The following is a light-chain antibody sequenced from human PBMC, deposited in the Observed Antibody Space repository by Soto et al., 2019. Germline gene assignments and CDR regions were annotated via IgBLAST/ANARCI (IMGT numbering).Light chain of an antibody. CDR2: GAS. CDR1: QSVSSRY. Sequence: EIVLTQSPGTLSLSPGERATLSCRASQSVSSRYLTWYQQKPGQAPRLLIYGASSRATGIPDRFSGSGSGTDFTLTISRLEPEDFAVYYCQQYGNSPPWTFGQGTKVEIK. CDR3: QQYGNSPPWT. V-gene: IGKV3-20*01. J-gene: IGKJ1*01.